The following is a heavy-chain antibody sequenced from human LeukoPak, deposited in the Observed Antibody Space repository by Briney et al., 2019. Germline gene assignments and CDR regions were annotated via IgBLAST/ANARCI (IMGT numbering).Heavy chain of an antibody. CDR1: GHXFTSYW. J-gene: IGHJ4*02. V-gene: IGHV5-51*01. Sequence: GESLKISCHGSGHXFTSYWICWVRQMPGKGLEWMGIIYPGDSDTRYSPSFQGQVTISADRSISTAYLQWSSLQASDTAMYYCARQGYTSSSRFDFWGQGTLVTVSS. D-gene: IGHD6-6*01. CDR2: IYPGDSDT. CDR3: ARQGYTSSSRFDF.